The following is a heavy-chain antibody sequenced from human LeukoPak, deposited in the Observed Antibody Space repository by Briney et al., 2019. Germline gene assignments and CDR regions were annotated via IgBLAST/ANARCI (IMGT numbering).Heavy chain of an antibody. CDR2: IKQDGSEK. CDR1: GFTFSTYC. J-gene: IGHJ6*03. D-gene: IGHD6-19*01. Sequence: GGSLRPSCAASGFTFSTYCMNWVRQAPGKGLEWVANIKQDGSEKYYVDSVKGRFTISRDNAKNSLYLQMNSLRAEDTAVYYCARVGSSGWSNLYYYYYYMDVWGKGTTVTISS. V-gene: IGHV3-7*01. CDR3: ARVGSSGWSNLYYYYYYMDV.